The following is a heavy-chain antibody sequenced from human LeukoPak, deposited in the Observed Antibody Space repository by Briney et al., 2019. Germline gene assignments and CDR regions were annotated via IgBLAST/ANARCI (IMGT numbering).Heavy chain of an antibody. CDR3: ALTGPPFYYFDY. D-gene: IGHD1-1*01. CDR1: GGSISSYY. V-gene: IGHV4-34*01. CDR2: INHSGST. Sequence: SETLSLTCTVSGGSISSYYWSWIRQPPGKGLEWIGEINHSGSTNYNPSLKSRVTISVDTSKNQFSLKLSSVTAADTAVYYCALTGPPFYYFDYWGQGTLVTVSS. J-gene: IGHJ4*02.